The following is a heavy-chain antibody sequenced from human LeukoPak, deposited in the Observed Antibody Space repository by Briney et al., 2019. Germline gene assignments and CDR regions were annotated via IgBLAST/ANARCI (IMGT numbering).Heavy chain of an antibody. CDR3: ASRKSSGWYLYY. D-gene: IGHD6-19*01. Sequence: ASVKVSFKASGYTFTVYYMRWVRQAPGQGLEWMGWINPNSGGTNYIQKFQGRVTMTRDTSISTPYMELSRLRYADTAVYDCASRKSSGWYLYYWGQGTLVTVSS. J-gene: IGHJ4*02. CDR2: INPNSGGT. V-gene: IGHV1-2*02. CDR1: GYTFTVYY.